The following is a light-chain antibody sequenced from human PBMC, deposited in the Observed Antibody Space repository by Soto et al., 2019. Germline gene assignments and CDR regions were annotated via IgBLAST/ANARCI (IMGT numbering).Light chain of an antibody. CDR1: QGINIY. V-gene: IGKV1-9*01. CDR3: QQLNSFHT. J-gene: IGKJ4*01. Sequence: DIQLTQSPSFLSASVGDRVTITCRASQGINIYLAWYQQKPGKAPKLLIYAASTLQSGVPSRFSGTGSGTEFTLTSSSLQPEDSATYFCQQLNSFHTFGGGTKVEIK. CDR2: AAS.